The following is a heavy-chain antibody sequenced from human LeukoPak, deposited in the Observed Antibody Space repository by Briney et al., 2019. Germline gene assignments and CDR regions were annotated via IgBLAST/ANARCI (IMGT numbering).Heavy chain of an antibody. V-gene: IGHV4-4*07. CDR1: GGSISSYY. CDR2: IYTSGST. Sequence: SETLSLTCTVSGGSISSYYWSWIRQPAGKGLGWIGRIYTSGSTNYNPSLKSRVTMSVDTSKNQFSLKLSSVTAADTAVYYCARETVAPYCSSTSCYYYYMDVWGKGTTVTVSS. J-gene: IGHJ6*03. CDR3: ARETVAPYCSSTSCYYYYMDV. D-gene: IGHD2-2*01.